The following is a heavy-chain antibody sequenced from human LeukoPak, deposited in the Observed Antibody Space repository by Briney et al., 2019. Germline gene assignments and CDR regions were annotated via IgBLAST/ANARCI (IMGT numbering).Heavy chain of an antibody. CDR2: IYPDDSDT. CDR3: ARHRYSNYGSFDP. V-gene: IGHV5-51*01. D-gene: IGHD4-11*01. Sequence: GESLKISCKGSGYSFTSYWIGWVRQMPGKGLEWMGIIYPDDSDTRYSPSFQGQVTISADKSISTAYLQWSSLKASDTAMYYCARHRYSNYGSFDPWGQGTLVTVSS. CDR1: GYSFTSYW. J-gene: IGHJ5*02.